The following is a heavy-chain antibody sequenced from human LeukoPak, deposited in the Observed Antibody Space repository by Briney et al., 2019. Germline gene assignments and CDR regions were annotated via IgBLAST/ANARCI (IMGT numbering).Heavy chain of an antibody. V-gene: IGHV3-74*01. CDR3: AKGDSSSSVLYYYYYMDV. J-gene: IGHJ6*03. CDR2: INSDGSST. D-gene: IGHD6-6*01. CDR1: GFTFSSYW. Sequence: GGSLRLSCAASGFTFSSYWMHWVRQAPGKGLVWVSHINSDGSSTSYADSVKGRFTISRDNSKNTLYLQMNSLRAEDTAVYYCAKGDSSSSVLYYYYYMDVWGKGTTVTVSS.